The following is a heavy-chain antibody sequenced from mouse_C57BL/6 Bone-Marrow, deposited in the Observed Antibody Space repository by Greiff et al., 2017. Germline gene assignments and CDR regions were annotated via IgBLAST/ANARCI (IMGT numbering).Heavy chain of an antibody. CDR3: SRNGYPYWYFDV. V-gene: IGHV1-4*01. CDR1: GYTFTSYT. D-gene: IGHD2-2*01. J-gene: IGHJ1*03. Sequence: VQLQQSGAELARPGASVKMSCKASGYTFTSYTMHWVKQRPGQGLEWIGYINPSSGYTKYNQKFKDKATLTADKSSSTAYMQLSSLTSEDSAVDFCSRNGYPYWYFDVWGTGTSVTVSS. CDR2: INPSSGYT.